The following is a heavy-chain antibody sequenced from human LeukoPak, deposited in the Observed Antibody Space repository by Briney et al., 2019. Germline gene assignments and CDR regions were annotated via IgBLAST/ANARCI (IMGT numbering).Heavy chain of an antibody. CDR3: ARTNPGDAFDI. Sequence: GGSLRLSCAASGSTFSDHYMDWVRQAPGKGLEWVGRTRKKANSYSTDYAASVKGRFTSSRDDSENSLYLQMNSLKTEDTAVYYCARTNPGDAFDIWGQGTVVTVSS. CDR2: TRKKANSYST. V-gene: IGHV3-72*01. CDR1: GSTFSDHY. J-gene: IGHJ3*02.